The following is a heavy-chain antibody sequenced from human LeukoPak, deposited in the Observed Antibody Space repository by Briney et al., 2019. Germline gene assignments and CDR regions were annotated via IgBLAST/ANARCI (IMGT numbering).Heavy chain of an antibody. V-gene: IGHV3-30*02. CDR2: IRYDGSNK. Sequence: GGSLRLSCAASGFTFSSDGMHWVRQAPGKGLEWVAFIRYDGSNKYYADSVKGRFTISRDNSKNTLYLQMNSLRAEDTAVYYCAKDLTRSPTTYFDYWGQGTLVTVSS. CDR1: GFTFSSDG. D-gene: IGHD1-14*01. J-gene: IGHJ4*02. CDR3: AKDLTRSPTTYFDY.